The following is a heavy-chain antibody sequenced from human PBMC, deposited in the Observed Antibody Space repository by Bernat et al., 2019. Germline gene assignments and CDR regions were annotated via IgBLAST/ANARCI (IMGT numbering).Heavy chain of an antibody. Sequence: EVQLVESGGVVVQPGGSLRLSCAASGFTFDDYTMHWVRQAPGKGLEWVSLISWDGGSTYYADSVKGRFTISRDNSKNSLYLQMNSLRAEDTAVYYCASYDFWSFDPWGQGTLVTVSS. CDR1: GFTFDDYT. J-gene: IGHJ5*02. CDR2: ISWDGGST. V-gene: IGHV3-43*01. D-gene: IGHD3-3*01. CDR3: ASYDFWSFDP.